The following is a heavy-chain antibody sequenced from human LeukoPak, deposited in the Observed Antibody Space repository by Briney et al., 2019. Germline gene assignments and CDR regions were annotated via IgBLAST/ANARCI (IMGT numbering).Heavy chain of an antibody. D-gene: IGHD3-9*01. V-gene: IGHV3-30*18. CDR1: GFTFSSYG. Sequence: GGSLRLSCAASGFTFSSYGMHWVRQAPGKGLEWVAVISYDGSNKYYADSVKGRFTISRDNSKNTLYLQMNSLRAEDTAVYYCAKDGNYYEILTGYSFFEHWGQGSLVTVSS. CDR3: AKDGNYYEILTGYSFFEH. J-gene: IGHJ4*02. CDR2: ISYDGSNK.